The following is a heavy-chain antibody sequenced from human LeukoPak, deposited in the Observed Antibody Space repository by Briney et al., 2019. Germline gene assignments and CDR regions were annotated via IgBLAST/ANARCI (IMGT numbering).Heavy chain of an antibody. Sequence: GGTLRLSCAASGFTFSSYGMSWVRQAPGKGLEWVSAISGSGGSTYYADSVKGRFTISRDNSKNTLYLQMNSLRAEDTAVYYCAKDGGGYCSSTSCYENYYYYYMDVWGKGTTVTISS. CDR1: GFTFSSYG. D-gene: IGHD2-2*03. CDR3: AKDGGGYCSSTSCYENYYYYYMDV. V-gene: IGHV3-23*01. CDR2: ISGSGGST. J-gene: IGHJ6*03.